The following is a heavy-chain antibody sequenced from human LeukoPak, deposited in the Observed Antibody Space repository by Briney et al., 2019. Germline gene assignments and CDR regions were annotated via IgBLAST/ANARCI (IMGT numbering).Heavy chain of an antibody. CDR1: GITVSTNY. D-gene: IGHD6-13*01. CDR3: ARTSPYSSSCWDY. V-gene: IGHV4-34*01. CDR2: INHSGST. Sequence: GSLRLSCAASGITVSTNYMRWVRQPPGKGLEWIGEINHSGSTNYNPSLKSRVTISVDTSKNQFSLKLSSVTAADTAVYYCARTSPYSSSCWDYWGQGTLVTVSS. J-gene: IGHJ4*02.